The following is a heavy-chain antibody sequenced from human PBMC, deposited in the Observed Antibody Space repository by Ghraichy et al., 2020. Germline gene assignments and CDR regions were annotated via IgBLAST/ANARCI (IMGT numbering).Heavy chain of an antibody. CDR2: IYTTGTT. Sequence: SETLSLTCTVSGGSISSGGYYWSWIRQPAGKGLEWIGRIYTTGTTNYNPSLKSRLTISVDTSKHQFSLKMNSVTAADTAVYYCARVAGYYYYARDVWGQGTTVTVSS. J-gene: IGHJ6*02. V-gene: IGHV4-61*02. CDR3: ARVAGYYYYARDV. CDR1: GGSISSGGYY.